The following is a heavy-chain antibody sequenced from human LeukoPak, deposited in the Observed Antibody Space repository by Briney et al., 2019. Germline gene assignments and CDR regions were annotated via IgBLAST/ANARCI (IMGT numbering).Heavy chain of an antibody. J-gene: IGHJ4*02. CDR1: GFTFSSYG. Sequence: PGGSLRLSCAASGFTFSSYGMHWVRQAPGKGLEWVANIKQDGSEKYYVDSVKGRFTISRDNAKNSLYLQMNSLRAEDTAAYYCASTLGYCSSTSCSMGFDYWGQGTLVTVSS. D-gene: IGHD2-2*01. CDR3: ASTLGYCSSTSCSMGFDY. V-gene: IGHV3-7*03. CDR2: IKQDGSEK.